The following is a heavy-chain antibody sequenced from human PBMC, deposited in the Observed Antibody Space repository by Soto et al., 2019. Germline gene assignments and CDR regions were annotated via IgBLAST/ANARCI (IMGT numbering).Heavy chain of an antibody. J-gene: IGHJ6*02. Sequence: PSETLRLSCAASGFTFSSYIMNWVRQSPGKGLEWVSYISSSSSTIYYADSVKGRFTISRDNAKNSLYLQMNSLRDEDTAVYYCARDALESYGMDVWGQGTTVTVSS. V-gene: IGHV3-48*02. CDR2: ISSSSSTI. CDR1: GFTFSSYI. CDR3: ARDALESYGMDV.